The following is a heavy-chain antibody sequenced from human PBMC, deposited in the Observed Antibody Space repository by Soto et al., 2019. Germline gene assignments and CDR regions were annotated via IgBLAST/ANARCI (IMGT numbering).Heavy chain of an antibody. CDR1: GYSFTSYW. D-gene: IGHD2-2*01. Sequence: GESLKISCKGSGYSFTSYWIGWVRQMPGKGLEWMGIIYPGDSDTRYSPSFQGQVTISADKSISTAYLQWSSLKASDTAMYYCARHKDCSSTSCSDMDVWGKGTTVTVSS. CDR2: IYPGDSDT. J-gene: IGHJ6*03. V-gene: IGHV5-51*01. CDR3: ARHKDCSSTSCSDMDV.